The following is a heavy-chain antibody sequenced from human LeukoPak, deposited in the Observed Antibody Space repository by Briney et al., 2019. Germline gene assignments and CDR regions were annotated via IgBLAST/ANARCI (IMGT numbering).Heavy chain of an antibody. V-gene: IGHV3-30*18. CDR2: TSYDGSTQ. D-gene: IGHD5-24*01. J-gene: IGHJ4*02. CDR3: AKGRMMATIMISFDF. CDR1: LFTFSSYG. Sequence: PGGALRLSCASSLFTFSSYGMHGVRQPPGRGVEWVALTSYDGSTQYYADAVKGRFTISRDNSNNTLSLQMNSLKAEDTAVYYCAKGRMMATIMISFDFWGRGTLVTVSS.